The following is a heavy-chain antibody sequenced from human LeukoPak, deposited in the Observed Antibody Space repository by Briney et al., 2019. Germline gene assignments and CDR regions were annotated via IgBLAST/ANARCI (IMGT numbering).Heavy chain of an antibody. CDR1: GFTFSSYS. CDR2: ISSSSSYI. CDR3: ASAVTTRKPFDY. D-gene: IGHD4-11*01. Sequence: GGSLRLSCAASGFTFSSYSMNWVRQAPGKGLEWVSSISSSSSYIYYADSVKGRFTISRDNAKNSLYLQMNSLRAEDTAVYYCASAVTTRKPFDYWGKGTLVTVSS. J-gene: IGHJ4*02. V-gene: IGHV3-21*01.